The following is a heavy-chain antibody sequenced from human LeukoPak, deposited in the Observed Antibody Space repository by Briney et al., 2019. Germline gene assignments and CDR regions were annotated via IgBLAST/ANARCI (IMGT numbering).Heavy chain of an antibody. CDR2: ISGSGDYT. D-gene: IGHD5-24*01. CDR3: AKPPFLGRWVAFDI. Sequence: PGGSLRLSCAASGFTFSNYAMSWVRQAPGRGLEWVSAISGSGDYTYYADSVKGRFTISRDNSKNTLYLQMNSLRAEDTALYYCAKPPFLGRWVAFDIWGQGTMVTVSS. V-gene: IGHV3-23*01. J-gene: IGHJ3*02. CDR1: GFTFSNYA.